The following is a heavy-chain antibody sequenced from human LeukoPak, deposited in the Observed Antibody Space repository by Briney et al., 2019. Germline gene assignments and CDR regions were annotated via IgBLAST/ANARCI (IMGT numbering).Heavy chain of an antibody. CDR2: ISGSGGST. J-gene: IGHJ4*02. CDR1: GFTFSSYA. CDR3: AKDGGSRDFDY. V-gene: IGHV3-23*01. Sequence: GGSLRLSCAASGFTFSSYAMNWVRQAPGKGLEWVSAISGSGGSTYYADSVKGRFTISRDNSKNTLYLQMNSLRAEDTALYYCAKDGGSRDFDYWGQGTLVTVSS. D-gene: IGHD4-23*01.